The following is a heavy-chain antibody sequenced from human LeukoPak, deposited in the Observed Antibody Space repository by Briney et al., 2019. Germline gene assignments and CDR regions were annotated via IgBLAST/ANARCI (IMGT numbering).Heavy chain of an antibody. V-gene: IGHV1-18*04. CDR3: ARVFYFYDTSGPQYSFDY. CDR2: FSAYNGDT. D-gene: IGHD3-22*01. Sequence: ASVKLSCKTSGYPFISYGLSWVRQAPGQGLEWMGWFSAYNGDTNYAQRLQGRVTMTTDTSTTTAYMELRSLRSDDTAVYYCARVFYFYDTSGPQYSFDYWGQGTLVTVSS. J-gene: IGHJ4*02. CDR1: GYPFISYG.